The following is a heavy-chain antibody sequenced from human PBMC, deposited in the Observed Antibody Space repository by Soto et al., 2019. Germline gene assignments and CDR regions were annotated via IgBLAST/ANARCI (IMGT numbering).Heavy chain of an antibody. CDR1: GFTFSSYG. Sequence: QVQLVESGGGVVQPGRSLRLSCAASGFTFSSYGMHWVRQAPGKGLEWVAVIRYDGSNKYYADSVKGRFTISRDTSNNTLYLQMNSLRGEDTAVYYCAREAPGRTAMGTDYWGQGTLVTVSS. CDR3: AREAPGRTAMGTDY. CDR2: IRYDGSNK. J-gene: IGHJ4*02. V-gene: IGHV3-33*01. D-gene: IGHD5-18*01.